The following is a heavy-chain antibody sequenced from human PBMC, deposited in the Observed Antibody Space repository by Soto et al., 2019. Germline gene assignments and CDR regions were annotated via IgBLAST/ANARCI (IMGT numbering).Heavy chain of an antibody. CDR2: IWYDGSNK. J-gene: IGHJ4*02. D-gene: IGHD6-6*01. V-gene: IGHV3-33*01. CDR1: GFTFSSYG. Sequence: QVQLVESGGGVGQPGRSLRLSCAASGFTFSSYGMHWVRQAPGKGLEWVAVIWYDGSNKYYADSVKGRFTISRDNSKNTLYLQMNSLRAEDTAVYYCARGVAVRPLDYWGQGTLVTVSS. CDR3: ARGVAVRPLDY.